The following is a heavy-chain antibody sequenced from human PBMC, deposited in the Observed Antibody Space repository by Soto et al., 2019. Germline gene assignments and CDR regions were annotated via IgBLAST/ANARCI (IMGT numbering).Heavy chain of an antibody. CDR2: IYWDDDK. D-gene: IGHD3-16*01. CDR1: GFSLTTRGVG. Sequence: QITLKESGPTLVKPTQTLTLTCTFSGFSLTTRGVGVGWIRQPPGKALECLALIYWDDDKRYSPSLQSRLSIXNXTTXNQVVLTMTNVDPADTATYYCAHIPNYYQYDWFDPWGQGTLVSVSS. J-gene: IGHJ5*02. V-gene: IGHV2-5*02. CDR3: AHIPNYYQYDWFDP.